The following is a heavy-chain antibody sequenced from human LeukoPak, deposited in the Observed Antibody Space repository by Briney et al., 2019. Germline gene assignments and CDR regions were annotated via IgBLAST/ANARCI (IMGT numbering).Heavy chain of an antibody. D-gene: IGHD6-19*01. V-gene: IGHV1-18*01. CDR2: ISAYNGYT. J-gene: IGHJ6*02. CDR3: ARDLAVAGHNYYYYYGMDV. CDR1: GYTFTNYG. Sequence: ASVKVSCKASGYTFTNYGVSWVRQAPGQGLEWMGWISAYNGYTNYAQKFQFRVTMTTDTSTSTAYMELRSLRSDDTAVYYCARDLAVAGHNYYYYYGMDVWGQGTTVTVSS.